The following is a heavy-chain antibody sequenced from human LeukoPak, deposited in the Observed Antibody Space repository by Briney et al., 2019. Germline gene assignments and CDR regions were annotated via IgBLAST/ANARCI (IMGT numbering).Heavy chain of an antibody. CDR1: GGSFSGNY. V-gene: IGHV4-34*01. Sequence: SPSETLSLTCGVYGGSFSGNYWSWIRQPPGKGLEWIGEINQSGSTNYNPSLKSRVTISIDTSKNQFSLKLSSVTAADTSLHYCARQTGSGLFILPGGQGTLVTVSS. D-gene: IGHD3/OR15-3a*01. CDR3: ARQTGSGLFILP. CDR2: INQSGST. J-gene: IGHJ4*02.